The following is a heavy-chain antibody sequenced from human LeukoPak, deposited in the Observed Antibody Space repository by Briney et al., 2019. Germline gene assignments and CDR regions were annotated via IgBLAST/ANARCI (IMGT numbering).Heavy chain of an antibody. CDR1: GGSISSYY. CDR3: ARGMVGATAYFDY. V-gene: IGHV4-59*01. Sequence: PSETLSLTCTVSGGSISSYYWSWIRQPPGKGLEWIGYIYYSGSTNYNPSLKSRVTISVDTSKSQFSLKLSSVTAADTAVYYCARGMVGATAYFDYWGQGTLVTVSS. CDR2: IYYSGST. J-gene: IGHJ4*02. D-gene: IGHD1-26*01.